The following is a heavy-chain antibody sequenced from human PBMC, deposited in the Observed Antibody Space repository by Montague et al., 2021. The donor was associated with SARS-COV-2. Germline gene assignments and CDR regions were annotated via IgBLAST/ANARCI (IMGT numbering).Heavy chain of an antibody. J-gene: IGHJ6*02. V-gene: IGHV3-74*01. CDR3: ARGWNAMDV. CDR2: IGTDGSST. D-gene: IGHD2-15*01. Sequence: SLRLSCAASGFTFNTFWMHWVRQVPGKGLVWVSRIGTDGSSTSYADSLKGRFTVTRDNAKNTLYLQMNSLRGDDTAVYHCARGWNAMDVWGQGTTVTVSS. CDR1: GFTFNTFW.